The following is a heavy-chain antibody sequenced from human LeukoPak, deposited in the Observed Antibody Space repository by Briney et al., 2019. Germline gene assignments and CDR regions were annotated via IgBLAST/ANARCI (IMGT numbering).Heavy chain of an antibody. CDR3: VSEGTYCGGDCYSFESGYFDY. D-gene: IGHD2-21*02. CDR1: GYTFTNYA. CDR2: INAGNGNT. V-gene: IGHV1-3*01. J-gene: IGHJ4*03. Sequence: ASVKVSCKASGYTFTNYAMHWVRQAPGQRLEWMGWINAGNGNTKYSQKFQGRVTITRDTSASTAYMELGSLRSEDTAVFYCVSEGTYCGGDCYSFESGYFDYWGQGTLVTVSS.